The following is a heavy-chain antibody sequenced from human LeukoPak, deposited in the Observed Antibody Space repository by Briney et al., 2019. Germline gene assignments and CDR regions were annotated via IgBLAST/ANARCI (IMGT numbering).Heavy chain of an antibody. CDR1: GYTFTSYG. CDR2: ISAYNGNT. Sequence: ASVKVSCKASGYTFTSYGISWVRQAPGQGLEWMGWISAYNGNTNYAQKLQGRVTMTTDTSTSTAYMELRSLRSDDTAVYYCARESETGYGSGSREFDPWGQGTLVTVSS. CDR3: ARESETGYGSGSREFDP. V-gene: IGHV1-18*01. D-gene: IGHD3-10*01. J-gene: IGHJ5*02.